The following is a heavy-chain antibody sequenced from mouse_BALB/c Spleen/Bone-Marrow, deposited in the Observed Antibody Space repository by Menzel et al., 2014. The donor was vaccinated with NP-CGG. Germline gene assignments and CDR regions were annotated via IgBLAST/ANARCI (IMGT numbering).Heavy chain of an antibody. CDR1: GYSFTSSW. CDR2: IDPSDSET. V-gene: IGHV1S127*01. J-gene: IGHJ4*01. Sequence: QVQLQQPGPQLVRPGASVKISCKASGYSFTSSWMPWVKQRPGQGLEWIGMIDPSDSETRLNQKFKDKATLTVDKSSSTAYMQLSSPTSEDSAVYYCARGFGMDYWGQGTSVTVSS. CDR3: ARGFGMDY.